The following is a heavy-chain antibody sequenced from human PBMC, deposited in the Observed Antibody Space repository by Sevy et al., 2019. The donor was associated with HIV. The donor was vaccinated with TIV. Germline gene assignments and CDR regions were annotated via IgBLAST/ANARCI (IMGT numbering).Heavy chain of an antibody. Sequence: SETLSLTCTVSGGSISSYYWSWIRQPPGKGLEGIGYIYYRGRTNYNPSLKSRVTISVDTSKNQFSLKLSSVTAADTAVYYCARASIVAAGILQYDYWGQGTLVTVSS. D-gene: IGHD6-13*01. CDR1: GGSISSYY. CDR2: IYYRGRT. V-gene: IGHV4-59*01. CDR3: ARASIVAAGILQYDY. J-gene: IGHJ4*02.